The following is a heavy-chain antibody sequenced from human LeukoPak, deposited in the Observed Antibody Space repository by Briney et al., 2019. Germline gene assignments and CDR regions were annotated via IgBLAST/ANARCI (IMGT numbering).Heavy chain of an antibody. J-gene: IGHJ4*02. CDR1: GGTFSSYA. V-gene: IGHV1-69*05. D-gene: IGHD1-26*01. Sequence: SVKVSCKASGGTFSSYAISWVRQAPGQGLEWMGRIIPIYGTANYAQKFQGRVTITTDESTSTAYMELSSLRSEDTAVYYCARVGVEWELPDYWGQGTLVTVSS. CDR3: ARVGVEWELPDY. CDR2: IIPIYGTA.